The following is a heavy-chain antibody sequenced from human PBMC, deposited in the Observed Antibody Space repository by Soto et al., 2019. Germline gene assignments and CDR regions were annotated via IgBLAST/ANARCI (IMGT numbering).Heavy chain of an antibody. J-gene: IGHJ5*02. CDR1: GGSIITNTYY. D-gene: IGHD5-12*01. CDR2: VVYTGGT. CDR3: GSLYSGYALDLDT. V-gene: IGHV4-39*01. Sequence: SETLSLTCTVSGGSIITNTYYWVWVRQPPGKGLEWIGTVVYTGGTYDNTSLKRRVTISVDTSKNQFSLQMSSVVAADTPVYFRGSLYSGYALDLDTRGPGALV.